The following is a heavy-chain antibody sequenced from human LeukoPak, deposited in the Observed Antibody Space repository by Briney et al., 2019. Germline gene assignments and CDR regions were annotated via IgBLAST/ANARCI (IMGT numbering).Heavy chain of an antibody. Sequence: ASVKVSCKASGYTFTSYGISWVRQAPGQGLEWMGWISAYNGDTKYAQKFQGRLTMTTDTSTSTAYMELWSLRSDDTAMYYCARDPSNSSGWRAWGDYWGQGILVTVSS. J-gene: IGHJ4*02. CDR3: ARDPSNSSGWRAWGDY. V-gene: IGHV1-18*01. CDR1: GYTFTSYG. CDR2: ISAYNGDT. D-gene: IGHD6-25*01.